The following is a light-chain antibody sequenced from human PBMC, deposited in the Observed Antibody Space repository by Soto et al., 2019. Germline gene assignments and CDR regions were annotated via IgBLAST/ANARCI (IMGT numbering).Light chain of an antibody. J-gene: IGKJ3*01. CDR3: QLRSNWPPLFT. CDR2: DAS. Sequence: EIVLTQSPATLSLSPGERATLSCRAGQSVSSYLAWYQQKPGQAPRLLIYDASNRATGIPARFSGSGSGTDFTLTISSLEPEDFAVYYCQLRSNWPPLFTFGPGTQVDIK. CDR1: QSVSSY. V-gene: IGKV3-11*01.